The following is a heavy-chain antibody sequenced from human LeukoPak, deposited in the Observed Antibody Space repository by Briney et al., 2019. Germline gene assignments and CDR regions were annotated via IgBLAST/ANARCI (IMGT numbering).Heavy chain of an antibody. V-gene: IGHV4-34*01. CDR1: GGSFSGYY. Sequence: SETLSLTCAVYGGSFSGYYWSWIRQPPGKGPEWIGEINHSGSTNYNPSLKSRVTISVGTSKNQFFLKLSSVTAADTAVYYCARGDYDFWSGYYGVGYYFDYWGQGTLVTVSS. D-gene: IGHD3-3*01. J-gene: IGHJ4*02. CDR3: ARGDYDFWSGYYGVGYYFDY. CDR2: INHSGST.